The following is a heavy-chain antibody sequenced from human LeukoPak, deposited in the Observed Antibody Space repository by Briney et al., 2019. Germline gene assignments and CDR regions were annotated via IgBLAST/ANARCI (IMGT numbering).Heavy chain of an antibody. CDR2: ISGSGGNT. V-gene: IGHV3-23*01. CDR3: AKEAQGCSITSCYFDS. D-gene: IGHD2-2*01. J-gene: IGHJ4*02. Sequence: GGSLRLSCAASGFTFSNYAMSWVRQAPGKGLEGVSAISGSGGNTYYADSVKGRFTISRDNSKNTLFLQMNSLRAEDTAVYYCAKEAQGCSITSCYFDSWGQGTLVTVSS. CDR1: GFTFSNYA.